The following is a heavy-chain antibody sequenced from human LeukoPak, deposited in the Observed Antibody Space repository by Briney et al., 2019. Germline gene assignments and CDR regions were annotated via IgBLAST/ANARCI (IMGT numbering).Heavy chain of an antibody. CDR2: ISPGDSNT. CDR3: ARHPTYYYDSSGSYYMDV. J-gene: IGHJ6*03. D-gene: IGHD3-22*01. CDR1: GYSFTTYW. Sequence: GESLKISCKGSGYSFTTYWVGWVRQMPGKGLEWMGIISPGDSNTRYSPSFQGQVTISADKSISTAYLQWSSLKASDTAMYYCARHPTYYYDSSGSYYMDVWGKGTTVTVSS. V-gene: IGHV5-51*01.